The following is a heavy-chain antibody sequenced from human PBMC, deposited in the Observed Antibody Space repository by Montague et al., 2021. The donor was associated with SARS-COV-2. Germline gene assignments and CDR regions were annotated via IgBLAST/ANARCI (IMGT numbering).Heavy chain of an antibody. J-gene: IGHJ6*02. CDR3: ASQEVDTAMDRNYYYYGMDV. D-gene: IGHD5-18*01. CDR2: IYYSGST. V-gene: IGHV4-61*08. Sequence: LVKPTQTLTLTCTFSGFSLSTSGMCVSWIRQPPGKGLEWIGYIYYSGSTNYNPSLKSRVTISVDTSKNQFSLKLSSVTAADTAVYYCASQEVDTAMDRNYYYYGMDVWGQGTTVTVSS. CDR1: GFSLSTSGMC.